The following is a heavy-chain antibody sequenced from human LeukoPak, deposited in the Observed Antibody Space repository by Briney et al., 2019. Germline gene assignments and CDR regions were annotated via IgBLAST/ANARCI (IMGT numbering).Heavy chain of an antibody. V-gene: IGHV1-2*02. CDR3: ARGSIVGATFDYFDY. CDR2: INPNSGGT. D-gene: IGHD1-26*01. CDR1: GYTFTTYP. Sequence: ASVKVSCKASGYTFTTYPMNWVRQAPGQGLEWMGWINPNSGGTNYAQKFQGRVTMTRDTSISTAYMDLSRLRSDDTAVYYCARGSIVGATFDYFDYWGQGTLVTVSS. J-gene: IGHJ4*02.